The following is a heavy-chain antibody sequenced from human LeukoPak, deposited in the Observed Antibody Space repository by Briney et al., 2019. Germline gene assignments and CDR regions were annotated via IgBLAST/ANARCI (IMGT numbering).Heavy chain of an antibody. V-gene: IGHV3-43*02. CDR3: AKDLYNSSGWYYYYGMDV. CDR2: ISGDGGST. Sequence: GGSLRLSCAASGFTFDDYAMHWVRHAPGKGLEWVSLISGDGGSTYYADSVKGRFTISRDNSKNSLYLQMNSLRTEDTALYYCAKDLYNSSGWYYYYGMDVWGQGTTVTVSS. D-gene: IGHD6-19*01. J-gene: IGHJ6*02. CDR1: GFTFDDYA.